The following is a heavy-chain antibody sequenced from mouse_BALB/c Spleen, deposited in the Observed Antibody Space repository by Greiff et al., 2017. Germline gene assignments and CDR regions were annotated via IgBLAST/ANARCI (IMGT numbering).Heavy chain of an antibody. CDR1: GYTFTDYA. Sequence: VQLQQSGAELVRPGVSVKISCKGSGYTFTDYAMHWVKQSHAKSLEWIGVISTYYGDASYNQKFKGKATMTVDKSSSTAYMQLSSLTSEDSAVYYCARWLLREAWFAYWGQGTLVTVSA. V-gene: IGHV1S137*01. CDR2: ISTYYGDA. D-gene: IGHD1-1*01. CDR3: ARWLLREAWFAY. J-gene: IGHJ3*01.